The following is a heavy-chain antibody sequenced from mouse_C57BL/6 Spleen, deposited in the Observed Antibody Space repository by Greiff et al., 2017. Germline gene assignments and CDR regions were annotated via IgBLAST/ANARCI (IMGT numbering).Heavy chain of an antibody. D-gene: IGHD3-2*02. CDR1: GYTFTSYW. J-gene: IGHJ2*01. V-gene: IGHV1-69*01. CDR2: IDPSDSYT. Sequence: VQLQQSGAELVMPGASVKLSCKASGYTFTSYWMHWVKQRPGQGLEWIGEIDPSDSYTNYNQKFKGKSTLTVDKSSSTAYMQLSSLTSEDSAVYYCARGGQLRPPFDYWGQGTTLTVSS. CDR3: ARGGQLRPPFDY.